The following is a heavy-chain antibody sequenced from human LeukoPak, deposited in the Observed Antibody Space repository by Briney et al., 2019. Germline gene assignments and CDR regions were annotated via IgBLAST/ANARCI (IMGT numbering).Heavy chain of an antibody. CDR1: GGSISSYY. Sequence: SETLPLTCTVSGGSISSYYWSWIRQPAGKGLEWIGRIYTSGSTNYNPSLKSRVTMSVDTSKNQFSLKLSSVTAADTAVYYCARSSIAVAADYYYYYMDVWGKGTTVTISS. CDR2: IYTSGST. V-gene: IGHV4-4*07. J-gene: IGHJ6*03. CDR3: ARSSIAVAADYYYYYMDV. D-gene: IGHD6-19*01.